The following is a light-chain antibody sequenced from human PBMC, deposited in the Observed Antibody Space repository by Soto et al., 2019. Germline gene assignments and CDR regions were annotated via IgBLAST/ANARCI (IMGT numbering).Light chain of an antibody. J-gene: IGKJ1*01. V-gene: IGKV3-20*01. CDR3: QHYGGSFT. Sequence: EIVLTQSPGTLSLSPGERATLSCRASESVSSVYLAWYQHKPGQAPRLLIFGASSRATAIPDRFSGSGSGTDFTLTISRLEPEDFAVYYCQHYGGSFTFGQGTKVEIK. CDR2: GAS. CDR1: ESVSSVY.